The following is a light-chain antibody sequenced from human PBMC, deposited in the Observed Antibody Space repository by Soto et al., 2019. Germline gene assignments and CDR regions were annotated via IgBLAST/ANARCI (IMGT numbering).Light chain of an antibody. V-gene: IGKV3-15*01. CDR3: QQYNNWPIT. Sequence: EIVITQSPATLSVYPGERATLSCRASQNVLSNLAWCQQKPGQAPRLLIYGASTRATGLPARFSGSGSGTQFTLTISSLQSEDFAVYYCQQYNNWPITFGQGTRLEIK. CDR2: GAS. CDR1: QNVLSN. J-gene: IGKJ5*01.